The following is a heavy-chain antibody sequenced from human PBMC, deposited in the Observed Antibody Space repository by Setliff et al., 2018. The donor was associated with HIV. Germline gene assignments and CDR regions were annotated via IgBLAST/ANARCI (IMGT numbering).Heavy chain of an antibody. V-gene: IGHV3-21*01. D-gene: IGHD2-2*01. CDR2: ISSSSSYI. CDR1: GFTFSSYS. CDR3: ASGSTSWYNWFDP. Sequence: GGSLRLSFAASGFTFSSYSMNWVRQAPGKGLEWVSSISSSSSYIYYADSVKGRFTISRDNAKNSLYLQMNSLRAEDTAVYYCASGSTSWYNWFDPWGQGTLVTVSS. J-gene: IGHJ5*02.